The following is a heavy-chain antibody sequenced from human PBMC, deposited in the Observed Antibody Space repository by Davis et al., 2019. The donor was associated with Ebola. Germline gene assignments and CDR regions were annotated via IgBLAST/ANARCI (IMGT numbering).Heavy chain of an antibody. CDR2: IKSKTDGGTT. V-gene: IGHV3-15*01. Sequence: GALKISCAASGFTFSNAWMSWVRQAPGKGLEWVGRIKSKTDGGTTDYAAPVKGRFTISRDDSKNTLYLQMNSLKTEDTAVYYCTTDLYQLLPRGPYWGQGTLVTVSS. D-gene: IGHD2-2*01. CDR1: GFTFSNAW. CDR3: TTDLYQLLPRGPY. J-gene: IGHJ4*02.